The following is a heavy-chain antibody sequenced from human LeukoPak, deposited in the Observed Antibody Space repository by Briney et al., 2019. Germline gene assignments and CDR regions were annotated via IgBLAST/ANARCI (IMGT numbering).Heavy chain of an antibody. CDR2: ISYDGSNK. CDR1: GFTFSSYA. V-gene: IGHV3-30*04. Sequence: GGSLKLSCAASGFTFSSYAMHWVRQAPGKGLEWVAVISYDGSNKYYADSVKGRFTISRDNSKSTLYLQMNSLRAEDTAVYYCASGSTVDIVATIKGVLWDYWGQGTLVTVSS. CDR3: ASGSTVDIVATIKGVLWDY. D-gene: IGHD5-12*01. J-gene: IGHJ4*02.